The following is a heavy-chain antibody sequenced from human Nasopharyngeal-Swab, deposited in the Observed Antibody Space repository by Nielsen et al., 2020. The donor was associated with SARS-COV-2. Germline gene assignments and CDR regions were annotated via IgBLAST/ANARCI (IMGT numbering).Heavy chain of an antibody. V-gene: IGHV1-69*13. J-gene: IGHJ6*02. CDR1: GGTFSSYA. CDR3: ARYSSSWLYYYGMDV. D-gene: IGHD6-13*01. Sequence: AVKVSCKAAGGTFSSYAISWVRQAPGQGLEWMGGIIPIFGTANYAQKFQGRVTITADESTSTAYMELSSLRSEDTAVYYCARYSSSWLYYYGMDVWGQGTTVTVSS. CDR2: IIPIFGTA.